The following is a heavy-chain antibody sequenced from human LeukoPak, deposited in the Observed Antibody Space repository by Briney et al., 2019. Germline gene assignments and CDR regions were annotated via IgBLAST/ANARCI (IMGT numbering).Heavy chain of an antibody. D-gene: IGHD3-3*01. Sequence: SETLSLTCTVSGGSISSYYWSWIRQPPGKGLEWIGYIYYSGSTNYNPSLKSRVTISVDTSKNQFSLKLSSVTAADTDVYYCARHGSRYDFWSGYLDYWGQGTLVTVSS. V-gene: IGHV4-59*08. J-gene: IGHJ4*02. CDR3: ARHGSRYDFWSGYLDY. CDR2: IYYSGST. CDR1: GGSISSYY.